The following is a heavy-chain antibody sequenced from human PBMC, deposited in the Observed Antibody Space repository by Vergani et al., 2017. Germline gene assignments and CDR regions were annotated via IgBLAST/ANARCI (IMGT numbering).Heavy chain of an antibody. CDR3: AGGDNTIFGVVIVSGYYYYGMDV. Sequence: QVQLVQSGAEVKKPGSSVKVSCKASGGTFSSYAISWVRQAPGQGLEWMGGIIPIFGTANYAQKCQGRVTITAVETTSTAYMELSSLSSEDKAVYYCAGGDNTIFGVVIVSGYYYYGMDVWGQGTTVTVSS. J-gene: IGHJ6*02. CDR1: GGTFSSYA. D-gene: IGHD3-3*01. V-gene: IGHV1-69*12. CDR2: IIPIFGTA.